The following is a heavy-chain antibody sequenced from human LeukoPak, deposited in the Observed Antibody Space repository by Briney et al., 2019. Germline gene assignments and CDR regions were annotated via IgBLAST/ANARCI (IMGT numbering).Heavy chain of an antibody. CDR1: GFTVSSNY. D-gene: IGHD7-27*01. J-gene: IGHJ4*02. V-gene: IGHV3-53*01. CDR2: ITTGGPNT. Sequence: PGGSLRLSCAASGFTVSSNYMSWVRQAPGKGLEWVSTITTGGPNTYYADSVKGRFTVSRDDSKNTLYLQMNSLRAEDTAVYYCAKDGGLWVSAHWGDSWGRGTLVTVSS. CDR3: AKDGGLWVSAHWGDS.